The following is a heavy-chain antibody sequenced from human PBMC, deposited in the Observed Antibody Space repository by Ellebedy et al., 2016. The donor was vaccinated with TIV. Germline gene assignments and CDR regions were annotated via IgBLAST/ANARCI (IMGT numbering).Heavy chain of an antibody. V-gene: IGHV1-69*13. D-gene: IGHD3-16*01. CDR3: ARDGGGALPAGFDS. CDR2: LIPIFGTA. J-gene: IGHJ4*02. CDR1: GGAFTNHV. Sequence: AASVKVSCKTSGGAFTNHVTSWVRQAPGQGLEWMGGLIPIFGTANYAQKFQGRVTIIADESTSTSYMELGSLTTEDTAVYYCARDGGGALPAGFDSWGQGTLVTVSS.